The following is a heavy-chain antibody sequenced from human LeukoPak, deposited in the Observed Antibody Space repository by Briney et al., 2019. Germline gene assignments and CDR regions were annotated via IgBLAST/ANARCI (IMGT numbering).Heavy chain of an antibody. V-gene: IGHV3-23*01. D-gene: IGHD3-22*01. Sequence: GGSLRLSCAASGFTFSSYAMSWVRQAPGKGLEGVSAISGSGGSTYYADSGKGRFTIDRDNYKKTVYEEMNSLTAEDTAVYYCAKEGDYYDSSGYYYFDYWGQGTLVTVSS. CDR3: AKEGDYYDSSGYYYFDY. J-gene: IGHJ4*02. CDR1: GFTFSSYA. CDR2: ISGSGGST.